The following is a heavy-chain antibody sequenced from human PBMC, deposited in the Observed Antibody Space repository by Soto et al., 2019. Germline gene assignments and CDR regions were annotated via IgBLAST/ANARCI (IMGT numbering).Heavy chain of an antibody. CDR3: ASGSYFVN. J-gene: IGHJ4*02. V-gene: IGHV3-30-3*01. CDR2: MTFDGSTK. CDR1: GLPFSTYQ. Sequence: QLVESGVGVVQPGTSLRLSCVASGLPFSTYQMYWVRQAPGKGLEGVAVMTFDGSTKYHADSVRGRFTISRDNSKKTLYLDMRSLRIEDTAVYYCASGSYFVNWGLGTLVTVSS. D-gene: IGHD1-26*01.